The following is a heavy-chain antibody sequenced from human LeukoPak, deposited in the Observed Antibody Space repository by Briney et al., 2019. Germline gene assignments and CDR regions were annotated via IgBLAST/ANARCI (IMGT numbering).Heavy chain of an antibody. D-gene: IGHD7-27*01. CDR1: GYSISSGYH. CDR3: ASRKLGNDY. J-gene: IGHJ4*02. CDR2: IYHSGST. Sequence: SETLSLTCTVSGYSISSGYHWGWIRQPPGKGLEWIGSIYHSGSTYYNPSLKSRVTISADTSKNEFSLKLNSVTAADTAVYYCASRKLGNDYWGQGTLVTVSS. V-gene: IGHV4-38-2*02.